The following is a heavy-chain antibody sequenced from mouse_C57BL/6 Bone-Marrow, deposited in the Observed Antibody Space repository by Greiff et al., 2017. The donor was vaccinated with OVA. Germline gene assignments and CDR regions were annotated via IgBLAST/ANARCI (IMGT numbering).Heavy chain of an antibody. CDR1: GYTFTDYY. V-gene: IGHV1-26*01. CDR3: AYYSNYPWYFDV. Sequence: EVQLQQSGPELVKPGASVKISCTASGYTFTDYYMNWVKQSHGKSLEWIGDINPNNGGTSYNQKVKGKTTLTVDKSTSTAYMELRSLTSEDTAVYYCAYYSNYPWYFDVWGTGTTVTVSS. CDR2: INPNNGGT. J-gene: IGHJ1*03. D-gene: IGHD2-5*01.